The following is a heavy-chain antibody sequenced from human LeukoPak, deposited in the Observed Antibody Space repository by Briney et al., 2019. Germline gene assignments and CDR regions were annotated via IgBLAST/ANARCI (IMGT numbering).Heavy chain of an antibody. CDR3: AKGRGFFLTYDAFDI. Sequence: PGGSLRLSCAASGFTFSSYAMSWVRQAPGKGLEWVSAISGSGGSTYYADSVRGRFTISSDNYKNTLYLQMNSLRAEDKAVYYCAKGRGFFLTYDAFDIWGQGTMVTVSS. CDR2: ISGSGGST. J-gene: IGHJ3*02. V-gene: IGHV3-23*01. D-gene: IGHD3-3*01. CDR1: GFTFSSYA.